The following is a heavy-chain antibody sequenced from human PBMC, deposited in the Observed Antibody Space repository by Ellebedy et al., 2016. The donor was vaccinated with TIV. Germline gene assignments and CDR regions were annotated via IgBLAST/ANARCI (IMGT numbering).Heavy chain of an antibody. J-gene: IGHJ4*02. CDR3: AKDEVPSGSYYY. V-gene: IGHV3-74*01. CDR2: INSDGSIT. D-gene: IGHD1-26*01. Sequence: GESLKISCAASGFTFSYYWMHWVRQTPGKGLVWVSRINSDGSITSYADSMKGRFTISRDNAKNTLYLQMNSLRAEDTAVYYCAKDEVPSGSYYYWGQGTLVTVSS. CDR1: GFTFSYYW.